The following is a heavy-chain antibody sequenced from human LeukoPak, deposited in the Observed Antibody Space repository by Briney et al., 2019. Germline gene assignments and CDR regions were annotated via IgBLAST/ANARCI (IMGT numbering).Heavy chain of an antibody. D-gene: IGHD1-26*01. CDR2: ISSSGSTI. V-gene: IGHV3-11*01. CDR1: GFTFSDYY. Sequence: KPGGSLRLSCAASGFTFSDYYMSWIRQAPGKGLEWVSYISSSGSTIYYADSVKGRFTISRDNVKNSLYLQMNSLRAEDTAVYYCARDRVVGATTYYYYGMDVWGQGTTVTVSS. CDR3: ARDRVVGATTYYYYGMDV. J-gene: IGHJ6*02.